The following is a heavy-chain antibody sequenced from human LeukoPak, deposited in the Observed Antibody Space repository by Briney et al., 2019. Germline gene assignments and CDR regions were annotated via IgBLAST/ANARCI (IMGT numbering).Heavy chain of an antibody. CDR3: ARDSIVGATESSFDY. CDR2: INPNSGGT. D-gene: IGHD1-26*01. CDR1: GYTFTCYY. J-gene: IGHJ4*02. Sequence: ASVKVSCKASGYTFTCYYMHWVRQAPGQGLEWMGWINPNSGGTDYAQKFQGRVTMTRDTSISTAYMELSRLRSDDTAVYYCARDSIVGATESSFDYWGQGTLVTVSS. V-gene: IGHV1-2*02.